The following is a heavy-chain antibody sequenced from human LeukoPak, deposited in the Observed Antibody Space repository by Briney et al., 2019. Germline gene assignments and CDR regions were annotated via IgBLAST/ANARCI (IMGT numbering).Heavy chain of an antibody. CDR2: ISGGGHNT. CDR3: ARPVRPGVVVVVATDY. CDR1: GFTFSSYA. Sequence: PGGSLRLSCVASGFTFSSYAMNWVRQAPGKGLEWVSSISGGGHNTYYADSVKGRFTISRDNSKNTLFLQMNSLRAEDTAVYYCARPVRPGVVVVVATDYWGQGTLVTVSS. V-gene: IGHV3-23*01. J-gene: IGHJ4*02. D-gene: IGHD2-15*01.